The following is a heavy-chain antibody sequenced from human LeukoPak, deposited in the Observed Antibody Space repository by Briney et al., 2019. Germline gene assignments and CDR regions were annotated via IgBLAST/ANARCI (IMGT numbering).Heavy chain of an antibody. CDR3: AKDPRRAAMDAGLFDY. CDR1: GFTFSSYG. J-gene: IGHJ4*02. D-gene: IGHD5-18*01. V-gene: IGHV3-30*02. Sequence: PGGSLRLSCAASGFTFSSYGMHWVRQAPGKGLEWVAFIRYDGSNKYYADSVKGRFTISRDNSKNTLYLQMNSLRAEDTAVYYCAKDPRRAAMDAGLFDYWGQGTLVTVSS. CDR2: IRYDGSNK.